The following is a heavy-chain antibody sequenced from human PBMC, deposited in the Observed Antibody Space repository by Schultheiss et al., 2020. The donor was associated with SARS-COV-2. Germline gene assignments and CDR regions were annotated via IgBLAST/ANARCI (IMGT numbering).Heavy chain of an antibody. J-gene: IGHJ4*02. D-gene: IGHD4-17*01. CDR3: ARGEMGDYEDY. CDR1: GGSISSGGYY. V-gene: IGHV4-31*03. Sequence: LRLSCTVSGGSISSGGYYWSWIRQHPGKGLEWIGYIYYSGSTYYNPSLKSRVTISVDTSKNQFSLKLSSVTAADTAVYYCARGEMGDYEDYWGQGTLVTVSS. CDR2: IYYSGST.